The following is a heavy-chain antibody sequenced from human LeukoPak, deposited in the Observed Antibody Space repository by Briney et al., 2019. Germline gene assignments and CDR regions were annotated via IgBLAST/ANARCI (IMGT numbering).Heavy chain of an antibody. CDR3: ASVLWFGGIFFDY. CDR1: GFTFSTYS. Sequence: PGGSLRLSCAASGFTFSTYSMNWVRQAPGKGLEWVSSISSSSRYIYYADSVKGRFTISRDNAKNSLYLQMNSLRVEDTAVYYCASVLWFGGIFFDYWGQGTLVTVSS. CDR2: ISSSSRYI. V-gene: IGHV3-21*04. D-gene: IGHD3-10*01. J-gene: IGHJ4*02.